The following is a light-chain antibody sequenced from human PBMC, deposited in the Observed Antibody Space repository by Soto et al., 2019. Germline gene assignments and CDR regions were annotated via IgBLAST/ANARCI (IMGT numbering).Light chain of an antibody. Sequence: QSVLTQPASVSGSPGQSITISFTGTSSDVGGYNYVSWYQQHPGKAPKLMIYDVSNRPSGVSNRFSGSKSGNTASLTISGLQAEDEADYYCSSYTSSSTLPYVFGTGTKVTV. CDR1: SSDVGGYNY. CDR3: SSYTSSSTLPYV. CDR2: DVS. V-gene: IGLV2-14*01. J-gene: IGLJ1*01.